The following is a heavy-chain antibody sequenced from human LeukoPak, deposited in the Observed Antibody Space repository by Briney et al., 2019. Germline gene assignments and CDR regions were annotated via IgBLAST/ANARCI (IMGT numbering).Heavy chain of an antibody. Sequence: GGSLRLSCAASGFTFSSYEMNWVRQAPGKGLEWVSGISWNSGSIGYADSVKGRFTISRDNAKNSLYLQMNSLRAEDTALYYCAKDRADYYYDSSGAAFDYWGQGTLVTVSS. V-gene: IGHV3-9*01. J-gene: IGHJ4*02. CDR3: AKDRADYYYDSSGAAFDY. CDR2: ISWNSGSI. D-gene: IGHD3-22*01. CDR1: GFTFSSYE.